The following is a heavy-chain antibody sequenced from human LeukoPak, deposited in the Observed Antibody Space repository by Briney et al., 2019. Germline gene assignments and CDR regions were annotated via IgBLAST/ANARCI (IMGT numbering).Heavy chain of an antibody. CDR1: GYTFTGYY. CDR2: INPNSGGT. CDR3: ARYAGISSSLPPRFDP. J-gene: IGHJ5*02. D-gene: IGHD6-6*01. V-gene: IGHV1-2*02. Sequence: ASVKVSCKASGYTFTGYYMHWVRQARGQGLEWMGWINPNSGGTNYAQKFQGRVTMTRDTSISTAYMELSRLRSDDTAVYYCARYAGISSSLPPRFDPWGQGTLVTVSS.